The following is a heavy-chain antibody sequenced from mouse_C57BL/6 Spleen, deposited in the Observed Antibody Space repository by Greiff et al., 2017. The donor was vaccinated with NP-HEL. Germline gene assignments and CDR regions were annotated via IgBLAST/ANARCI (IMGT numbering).Heavy chain of an antibody. CDR3: ARRRGSYYFDY. J-gene: IGHJ2*01. V-gene: IGHV1-50*01. CDR1: GYTFTSYW. Sequence: VQLQQPGAELVKPGASVKLSCKASGYTFTSYWMQWVKQRPGQGLEWIGEIDPSDSYTNYNQKFKGKATLTVDASSSTAYMQLSSLTSEDSAVYYCARRRGSYYFDYWGQGTTLTVSS. CDR2: IDPSDSYT.